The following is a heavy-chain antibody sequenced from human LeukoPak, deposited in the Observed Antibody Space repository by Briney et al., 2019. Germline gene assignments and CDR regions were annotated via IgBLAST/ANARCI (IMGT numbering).Heavy chain of an antibody. D-gene: IGHD3-9*01. CDR1: GFTFSGYS. V-gene: IGHV3-21*03. Sequence: GRSLRLSCAGSGFTFSGYSLNWVRQAPGKGLEWVSSITSSGSSMYYADSLKGRFTISRDNAESSVYLQMNSLRVDDTGLYYFTRDIDPVLTGDDAFEVWGQGTVVTVSS. J-gene: IGHJ3*01. CDR2: ITSSGSSM. CDR3: TRDIDPVLTGDDAFEV.